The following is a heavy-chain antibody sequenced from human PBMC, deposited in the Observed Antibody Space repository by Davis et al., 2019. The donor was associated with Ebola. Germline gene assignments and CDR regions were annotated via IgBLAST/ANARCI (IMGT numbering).Heavy chain of an antibody. Sequence: AASVKVSCKASGYTFTNYGVSWVRQAPGQGLEWMGMINPNDGRTIYAQKFQGRVTVTRDTSTSTVYMELSSLRSEDTAVYYCAREPIVVVVAATEPYYYYGMDVWGRGTTVTVSS. CDR1: GYTFTNYG. D-gene: IGHD2-15*01. CDR3: AREPIVVVVAATEPYYYYGMDV. V-gene: IGHV1-46*01. J-gene: IGHJ6*04. CDR2: INPNDGRT.